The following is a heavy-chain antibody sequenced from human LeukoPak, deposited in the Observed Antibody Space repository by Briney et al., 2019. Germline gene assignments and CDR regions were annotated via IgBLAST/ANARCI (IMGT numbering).Heavy chain of an antibody. CDR2: IYPGDSDT. CDR1: GYSFTSYW. Sequence: GESLKISCKGSGYSFTSYWIGWVRQMPGKGLEWMGIIYPGDSDTRCSPSFQGQVTIPADKSISTAYLQWSSLKASDTAMYYRAVQSTVVSFHFDYWGQGTLVTVSS. J-gene: IGHJ4*02. D-gene: IGHD4-23*01. CDR3: AVQSTVVSFHFDY. V-gene: IGHV5-51*01.